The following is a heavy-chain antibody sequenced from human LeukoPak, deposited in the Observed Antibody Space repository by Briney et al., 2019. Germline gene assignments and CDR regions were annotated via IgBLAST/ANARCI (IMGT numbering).Heavy chain of an antibody. CDR1: GYSFRNYW. D-gene: IGHD3-10*01. CDR2: IDNDGRTT. J-gene: IGHJ4*02. Sequence: GGSLRLSCVASGYSFRNYWMHWVRQAPGKGPVWVSRIDNDGRTTDYAVSVKGRFTISRDDAQNTLYLQMDSLRAEDTAVYYCARDVGGAGSYWGQGTLVTVSS. CDR3: ARDVGGAGSY. V-gene: IGHV3-74*01.